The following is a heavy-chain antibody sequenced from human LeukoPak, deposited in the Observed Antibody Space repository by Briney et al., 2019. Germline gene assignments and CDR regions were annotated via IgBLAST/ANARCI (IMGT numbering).Heavy chain of an antibody. J-gene: IGHJ6*02. CDR3: ARGRYSYGN. V-gene: IGHV4-34*01. CDR2: INHSGST. D-gene: IGHD5-18*01. Sequence: SETLSLTCAVYGGSFSGYYWSWIRQPPGKGLEWIGEINHSGSTNYNPSLKSRVTISVDTSKNRFSLKLSSVTAADTAVYYCARGRYSYGNWGQGTTVTVSS. CDR1: GGSFSGYY.